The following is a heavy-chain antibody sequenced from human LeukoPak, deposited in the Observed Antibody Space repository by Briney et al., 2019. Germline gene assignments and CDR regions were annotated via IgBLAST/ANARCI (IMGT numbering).Heavy chain of an antibody. CDR1: GGSISSSSYY. D-gene: IGHD4-23*01. V-gene: IGHV4-39*02. CDR3: ARDYYGGNPGYYFEY. J-gene: IGHJ4*02. CDR2: IYYSGST. Sequence: SETLSLTCTVSGGSISSSSYYWGWIRQPPGKGLEWIGSIYYSGSTYYNPSLKSRVTISVDTSKNQFSLELSSVTAADTAVYYCARDYYGGNPGYYFEYWGQGTLVTVSS.